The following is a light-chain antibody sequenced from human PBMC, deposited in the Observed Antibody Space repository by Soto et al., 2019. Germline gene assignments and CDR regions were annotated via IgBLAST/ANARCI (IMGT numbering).Light chain of an antibody. J-gene: IGKJ5*01. CDR1: LSVSVY. CDR3: HQRQYWPPIT. V-gene: IGKV3-11*01. Sequence: EIVMTQSPATLSLSPGERATLSCRTSLSVSVYLDWYQQKPGQAPRLLISDASNRATGIPARFSGSGSGTDFTLTISSLEPEDFAVYYCHQRQYWPPITFGQGTLPEIK. CDR2: DAS.